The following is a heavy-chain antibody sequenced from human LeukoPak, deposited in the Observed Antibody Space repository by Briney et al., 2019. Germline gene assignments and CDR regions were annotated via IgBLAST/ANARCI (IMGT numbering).Heavy chain of an antibody. CDR2: IKQDGSEK. D-gene: IGHD1-14*01. V-gene: IGHV3-7*03. Sequence: GGSLRLSCAASGFTFSSYWMSWVRQAPGKGLEWVAIIKQDGSEKYYVDSVKGRFTISRDNAEKSLYLRMNSLRAADTAVYYCATSRTSDYWGQGTLVTVSS. J-gene: IGHJ4*02. CDR1: GFTFSSYW. CDR3: ATSRTSDY.